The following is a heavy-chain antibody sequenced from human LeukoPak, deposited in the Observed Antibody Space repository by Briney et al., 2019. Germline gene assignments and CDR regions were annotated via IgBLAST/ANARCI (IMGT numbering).Heavy chain of an antibody. CDR3: ARDPGTRVVDP. V-gene: IGHV1-18*01. J-gene: IGHJ5*02. CDR1: GYTFTTYG. Sequence: ASVKVSCKASGYTFTTYGISWVRQAPGQGLVWMGWINTYNGNTNYAQKVQGRVTMTTDTSTSTAYMELRSLRSGHTAVYYCARDPGTRVVDPWGQGTLVTVSS. CDR2: INTYNGNT. D-gene: IGHD2-2*01.